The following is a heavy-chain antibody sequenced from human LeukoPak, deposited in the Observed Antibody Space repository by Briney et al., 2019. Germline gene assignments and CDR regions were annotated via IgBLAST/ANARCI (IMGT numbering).Heavy chain of an antibody. Sequence: GGSLRLSCAASGFTFSSYAMNWVRQAPGKGLEWVSGISGSGGSTYYADSVRGRFTISRDNSKNTLYLQMNSLRAEDTAVYYCAKGSQKYSSGWQYFDYWGQGTLVTVSS. CDR1: GFTFSSYA. V-gene: IGHV3-23*01. J-gene: IGHJ4*02. CDR3: AKGSQKYSSGWQYFDY. CDR2: ISGSGGST. D-gene: IGHD6-19*01.